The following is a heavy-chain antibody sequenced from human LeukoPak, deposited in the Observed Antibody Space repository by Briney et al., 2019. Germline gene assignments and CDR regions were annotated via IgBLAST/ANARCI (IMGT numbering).Heavy chain of an antibody. CDR3: ARDKTDILTGYQDY. CDR2: IYSGGST. J-gene: IGHJ4*02. Sequence: PGGSLRLSCAASGFTVSSNYMSWVRQAPGKGLEWVSVIYSGGSTYYPDSAKGRFTISRDNCKNTLYLQMNSLRAEDMAVYYCARDKTDILTGYQDYWGQGTLVTVSS. D-gene: IGHD3-9*01. V-gene: IGHV3-66*01. CDR1: GFTVSSNY.